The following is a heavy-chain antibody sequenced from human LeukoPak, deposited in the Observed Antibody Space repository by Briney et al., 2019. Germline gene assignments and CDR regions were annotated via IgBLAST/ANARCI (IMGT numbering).Heavy chain of an antibody. V-gene: IGHV3-48*01. D-gene: IGHD1-14*01. CDR2: ISSDSSTV. J-gene: IGHJ4*02. CDR3: ARDRYFSFDN. Sequence: GGSLRLSCAASGFTFNTYSMNWVRQAPGKGLEWVSYISSDSSTVYYADSVKGRFTISRDNAKNSLYLQMNSLRAEDTAVYYCARDRYFSFDNWGQGALVTVSS. CDR1: GFTFNTYS.